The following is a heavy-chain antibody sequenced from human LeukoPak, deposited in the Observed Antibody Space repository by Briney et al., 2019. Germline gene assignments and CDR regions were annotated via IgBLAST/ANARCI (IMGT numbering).Heavy chain of an antibody. D-gene: IGHD3-10*01. CDR3: ARAEYYYGSGSYYDY. J-gene: IGHJ4*02. V-gene: IGHV2-70*04. CDR1: GFSLSTSGMR. Sequence: SGPALVKPTQTPTLTCTFSGFSLSTSGMRVSWIRQPPGKALEWLARIDWDDDKFYSTSLKTRLTISKDTSKNQVVLTMTNMDPVDTATYYCARAEYYYGSGSYYDYWGQGTLVTVSS. CDR2: IDWDDDK.